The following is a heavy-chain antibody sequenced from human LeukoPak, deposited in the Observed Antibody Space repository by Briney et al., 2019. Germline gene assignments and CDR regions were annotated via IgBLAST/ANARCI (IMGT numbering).Heavy chain of an antibody. CDR2: INSSSSYI. CDR1: GFTFSSYS. Sequence: GGSLRLSCAASGFTFSSYSMNWVRPAPGKGLEWVSSINSSSSYIYYADSVKGRFTISRDTAKNSLFLQMNSLRARDTGVYYTARGRGIAASYFDYWGQGTLVTVSS. CDR3: ARGRGIAASYFDY. D-gene: IGHD6-13*01. J-gene: IGHJ4*02. V-gene: IGHV3-21*03.